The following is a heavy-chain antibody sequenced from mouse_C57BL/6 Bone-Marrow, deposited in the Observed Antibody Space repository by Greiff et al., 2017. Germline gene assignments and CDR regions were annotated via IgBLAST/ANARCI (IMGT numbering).Heavy chain of an antibody. V-gene: IGHV14-2*01. Sequence: EVQRVESGAELVKPGASVKLSCTASGFNIKDYYIHWVQQRTEQGLEWIGRIDPEDGETKYAPKFQDKATITADTSSNTAYLQLSSLTSEDTAFYYCTRSLIYYGTNYWGQGTTLTVSS. D-gene: IGHD1-1*01. J-gene: IGHJ2*01. CDR2: IDPEDGET. CDR1: GFNIKDYY. CDR3: TRSLIYYGTNY.